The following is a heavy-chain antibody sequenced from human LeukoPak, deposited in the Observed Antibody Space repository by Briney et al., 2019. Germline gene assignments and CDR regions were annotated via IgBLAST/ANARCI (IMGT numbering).Heavy chain of an antibody. Sequence: KPSETLSLTCTVSGGSISSYYWSWIRQPPGKGLEWIGYIYYGGSTNYNPSLKSRVTISVDTSKNQFSLKLSSVTAADTAVYYCAREDDSSGYYAFDIWGQGTMVTVSS. D-gene: IGHD3-22*01. J-gene: IGHJ3*02. CDR1: GGSISSYY. V-gene: IGHV4-59*01. CDR3: AREDDSSGYYAFDI. CDR2: IYYGGST.